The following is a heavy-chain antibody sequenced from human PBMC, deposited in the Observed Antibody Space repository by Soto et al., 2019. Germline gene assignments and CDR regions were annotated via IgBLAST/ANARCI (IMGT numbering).Heavy chain of an antibody. D-gene: IGHD7-27*01. CDR3: ARERPPRHWGSGAFDI. Sequence: QVQLVQSGAEVKKPGASVKVSCKASGYTFTSYGISWVRQAPGQGLEWMGWISAYNGNTNYAQKLQGRVTMTTDTXTXXAYMELRSLRSDDTAVYYCARERPPRHWGSGAFDIWGQGTMVTVSS. CDR2: ISAYNGNT. V-gene: IGHV1-18*01. J-gene: IGHJ3*02. CDR1: GYTFTSYG.